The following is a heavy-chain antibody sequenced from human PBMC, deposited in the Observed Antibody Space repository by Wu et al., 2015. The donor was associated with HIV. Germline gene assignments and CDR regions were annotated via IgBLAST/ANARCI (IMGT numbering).Heavy chain of an antibody. CDR2: ISGYNGNT. CDR1: GYTFTSYG. CDR3: ARVXDSSGYLADPDY. V-gene: IGHV1-18*01. D-gene: IGHD3-22*01. Sequence: QVQLVQSGGEVKKPGASVKVSCKASGYTFTSYGISWVRQSPGQGLEWMGWISGYNGNTDYAQKFQGRVTVTTDTSTNTAYMELRRLRSDDTAVYYCARVXDSSGYLADPDYWGQGTLVTVSS. J-gene: IGHJ4*02.